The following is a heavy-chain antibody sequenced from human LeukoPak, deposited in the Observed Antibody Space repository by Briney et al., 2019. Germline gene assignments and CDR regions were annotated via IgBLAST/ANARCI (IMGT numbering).Heavy chain of an antibody. CDR3: AKGIVVVPAALGYYMDV. Sequence: GGSLRLSCAASGFTFSSYSMNWVRQAPGKGLEWVSYISSSSSTIYYADSVKGRFTISRDNSKNTLYVQMNSLRAEDTAVYYCAKGIVVVPAALGYYMDVWGKGTTVTVSS. J-gene: IGHJ6*03. CDR1: GFTFSSYS. D-gene: IGHD2-2*01. CDR2: ISSSSSTI. V-gene: IGHV3-48*01.